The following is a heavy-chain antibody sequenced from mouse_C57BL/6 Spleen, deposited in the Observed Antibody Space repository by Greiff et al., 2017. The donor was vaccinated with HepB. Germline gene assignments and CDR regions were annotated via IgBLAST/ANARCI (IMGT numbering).Heavy chain of an antibody. D-gene: IGHD2-4*01. CDR1: GYTFTSYW. V-gene: IGHV1-69*01. Sequence: VQLQQSGAELVMPGASVKLSCKASGYTFTSYWMHWVKQRPGQGLEWIGEIDPSDSYTNYNQKFKGKSTLTVDKSSSTAYMQRSSLTSEDSAVYYCARSSMITRAWFAYWGQGTLVTVSA. J-gene: IGHJ3*01. CDR2: IDPSDSYT. CDR3: ARSSMITRAWFAY.